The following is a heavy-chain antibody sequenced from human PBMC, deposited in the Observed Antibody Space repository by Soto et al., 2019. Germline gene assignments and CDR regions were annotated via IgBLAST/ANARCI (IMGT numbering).Heavy chain of an antibody. D-gene: IGHD3-22*01. CDR3: ARGFTYYYDSRVYPYQDV. J-gene: IGHJ1*01. CDR2: IYYSVST. V-gene: IGHV4-31*03. Sequence: SSETLSLTCTVSGGSISRGGYYWSWILQHPGKGLEWIVYIYYSVSTQYNPSLKRRLTTQVATSKNRFPVKLPSVPAADPAGYYCARGFTYYYDSRVYPYQDVGAQGTRVPV. CDR1: GGSISRGGYY.